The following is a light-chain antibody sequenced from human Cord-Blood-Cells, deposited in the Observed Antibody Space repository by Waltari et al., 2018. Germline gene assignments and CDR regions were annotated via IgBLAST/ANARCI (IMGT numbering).Light chain of an antibody. CDR2: EVS. Sequence: QSALTQPSSASGSPGQSVTISCTGTSSAVGGYNYVSWYQQHPGNAPKLMIYEVSKRPSGVPDRFSGSKSGNTASLTVSGLQAEDEADYYCSAYAGSNNWVFGGGTKLTV. CDR3: SAYAGSNNWV. J-gene: IGLJ3*02. CDR1: SSAVGGYNY. V-gene: IGLV2-8*01.